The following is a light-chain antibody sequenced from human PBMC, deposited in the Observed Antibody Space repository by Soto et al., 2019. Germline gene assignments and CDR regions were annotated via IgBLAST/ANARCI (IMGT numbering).Light chain of an antibody. J-gene: IGKJ5*01. V-gene: IGKV1-9*01. CDR3: QYLNGAPTIT. Sequence: DIQLTQYPSTLSTSVGDRVTLTCRPSQDVSDFLAWYQHPPGKATNLLIYAGYTLQSGVPSRFSGSGSGTEFSLTITGLQPEDFVTYYCQYLNGAPTITFGQGTRLEIK. CDR2: AGY. CDR1: QDVSDF.